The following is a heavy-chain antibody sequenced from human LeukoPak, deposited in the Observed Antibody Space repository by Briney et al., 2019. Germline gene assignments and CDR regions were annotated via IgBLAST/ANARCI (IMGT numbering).Heavy chain of an antibody. J-gene: IGHJ4*02. D-gene: IGHD1-1*01. CDR3: AKIGLQLFDY. Sequence: PGRSLRLSCAASGFTFSTYGMHWVRQAPGKGLEWVAVIWYDGSNKYYADSVKGRFTISRDNSKNTLYLQMNSLRAEDTAVYYCAKIGLQLFDYWGQGTLVTVSS. V-gene: IGHV3-33*06. CDR2: IWYDGSNK. CDR1: GFTFSTYG.